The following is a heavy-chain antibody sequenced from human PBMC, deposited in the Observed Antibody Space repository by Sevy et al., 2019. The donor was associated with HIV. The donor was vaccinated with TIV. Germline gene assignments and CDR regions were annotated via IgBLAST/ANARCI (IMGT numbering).Heavy chain of an antibody. D-gene: IGHD1-1*01. CDR1: GDSISSYY. V-gene: IGHV4-4*07. J-gene: IGHJ4*02. Sequence: SETLSLTCTVSGDSISSYYWSWIRQPAGKGLEWIGSIYTSGRTNYNPSLKSRVTMSVDTSKNQFSLKLRSVTAADTAVYFCTRGEVQLWPSGFDYWGQGTLVTVSS. CDR3: TRGEVQLWPSGFDY. CDR2: IYTSGRT.